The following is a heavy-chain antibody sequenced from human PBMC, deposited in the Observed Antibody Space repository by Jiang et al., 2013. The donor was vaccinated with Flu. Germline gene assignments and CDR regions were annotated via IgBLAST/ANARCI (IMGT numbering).Heavy chain of an antibody. D-gene: IGHD2-15*01. Sequence: LLKPSETLSLTCTVSGGSISSGSYYWGWIRQPPGKGLEWFGSIYYSGSTYSNPSLKSRVTISVDTSKNQFSLKLRSVTAADTAVYYCARHRTLAGVVIAYNWFDPWGQGTLVTVSS. CDR3: ARHRTLAGVVIAYNWFDP. V-gene: IGHV4-39*01. CDR1: GGSISSGSYY. CDR2: IYYSGST. J-gene: IGHJ5*02.